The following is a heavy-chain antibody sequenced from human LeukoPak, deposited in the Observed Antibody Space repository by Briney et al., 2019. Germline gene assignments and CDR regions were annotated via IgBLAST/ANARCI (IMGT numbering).Heavy chain of an antibody. CDR2: ISYDGSTK. V-gene: IGHV3-30*03. D-gene: IGHD3-22*01. J-gene: IGHJ4*02. CDR3: AREGYYDSSGYSDAGIDY. Sequence: PGGSLRLSCAASGFTFSSYSMNWVRQAPGKGLEWVAVISYDGSTKYYADSMKGRFTISRDNSKNTLYLQMNSLRAEDTAVYYCAREGYYDSSGYSDAGIDYWGQGSLVTVSS. CDR1: GFTFSSYS.